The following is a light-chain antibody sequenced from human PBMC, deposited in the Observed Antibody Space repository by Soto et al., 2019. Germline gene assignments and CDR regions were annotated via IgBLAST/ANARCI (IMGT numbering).Light chain of an antibody. Sequence: EIVMTQSPATLSVSPGERATLSCRASQTVNSNLAWYQQKPGQAPRLLIYDASTRATDIPARFSGSGSGTEFALTISSLQSKDFAVYFCQQYNNWPRRTFGQGTKVEIK. CDR2: DAS. V-gene: IGKV3-15*01. CDR1: QTVNSN. CDR3: QQYNNWPRRT. J-gene: IGKJ1*01.